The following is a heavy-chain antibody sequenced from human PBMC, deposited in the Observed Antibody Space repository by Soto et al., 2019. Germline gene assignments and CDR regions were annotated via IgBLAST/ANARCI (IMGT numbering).Heavy chain of an antibody. Sequence: QLQVQESGPALVKPSETLSLTCTVSGASLSSRDYYWAWVRQPPGKGLEWIGGVFTTGTTYYNPSVKNGVIISLHTPENQFSLKLNSVTAAATAIYYCATATGWSNWFDPWGQGNLVTVSS. D-gene: IGHD2-15*01. CDR2: VFTTGTT. J-gene: IGHJ5*02. V-gene: IGHV4-39*01. CDR3: ATATGWSNWFDP. CDR1: GASLSSRDYY.